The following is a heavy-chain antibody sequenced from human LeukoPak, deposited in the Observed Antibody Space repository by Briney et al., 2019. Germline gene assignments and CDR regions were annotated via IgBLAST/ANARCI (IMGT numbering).Heavy chain of an antibody. CDR1: GFAFRDYA. Sequence: GGSLRLSCTASGFAFRDYAVNWIRQAPGKGLEWVGFIKSKTYGATAEYAASVQGRFTISRDDSKSIAYLQLDGLNTEDTGVYYCPRDLRWYFDYWGQGTQVTVSS. D-gene: IGHD4-23*01. V-gene: IGHV3-49*03. CDR3: PRDLRWYFDY. CDR2: IKSKTYGATA. J-gene: IGHJ4*02.